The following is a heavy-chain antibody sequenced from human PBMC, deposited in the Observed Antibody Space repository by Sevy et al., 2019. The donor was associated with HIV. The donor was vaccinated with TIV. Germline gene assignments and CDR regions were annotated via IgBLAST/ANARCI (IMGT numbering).Heavy chain of an antibody. CDR3: AREECTRPNDY. CDR2: LSFGCGKI. D-gene: IGHD2-8*01. J-gene: IGHJ4*02. Sequence: GGSLRLSCAASGFAFYDYSMSWIRQAPGKGLEWVATLSFGCGKINYADSVKGRFTISRDNSKNSFYLQMDNLRVEDTALYYCAREECTRPNDYWGQGTRVTVSS. CDR1: GFAFYDYS. V-gene: IGHV3-23*01.